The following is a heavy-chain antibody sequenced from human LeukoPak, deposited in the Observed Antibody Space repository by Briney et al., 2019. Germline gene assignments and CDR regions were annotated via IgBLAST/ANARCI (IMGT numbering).Heavy chain of an antibody. V-gene: IGHV1-18*04. Sequence: VASVKVSCKASGYTFTGYYMHWVRQAPGQGLEWMGWISAYNGNTNYAQKLQGRVTMTTDTSTSTAYMELRSLRSDDTAVYYCARGTTVTTPHWFDPWGQGTLVTVSS. CDR2: ISAYNGNT. CDR3: ARGTTVTTPHWFDP. D-gene: IGHD4-17*01. CDR1: GYTFTGYY. J-gene: IGHJ5*02.